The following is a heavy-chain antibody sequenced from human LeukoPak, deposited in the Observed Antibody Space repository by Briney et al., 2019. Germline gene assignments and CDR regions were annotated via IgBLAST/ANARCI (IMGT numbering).Heavy chain of an antibody. CDR2: IYSGGST. CDR3: AREPEGGGNSEGFDY. J-gene: IGHJ4*02. V-gene: IGHV3-53*01. D-gene: IGHD4-23*01. Sequence: AGGSLRLSCAASGFTVSSNYMSWVRQAPGKGLEWVSVIYSGGSTYYADSVKGRFTISRDNSKNTLYLQMNSLRAEDTAVYYCAREPEGGGNSEGFDYWGQGTLVTVSS. CDR1: GFTVSSNY.